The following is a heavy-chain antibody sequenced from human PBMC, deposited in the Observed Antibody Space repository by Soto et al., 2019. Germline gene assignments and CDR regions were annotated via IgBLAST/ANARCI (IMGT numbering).Heavy chain of an antibody. D-gene: IGHD3-3*01. J-gene: IGHJ3*02. CDR3: AGRTIFGVAGAVQAFDI. V-gene: IGHV4-39*01. CDR2: IYYSGST. Sequence: SETLSLTCTVSGGSISSSSYYWGWIRQPPGKGLEWIGSIYYSGSTYYNPSLKSRVTISVDTSKNQFSLKLSSVTAADTAVYYCAGRTIFGVAGAVQAFDIWGQGTMVTVSS. CDR1: GGSISSSSYY.